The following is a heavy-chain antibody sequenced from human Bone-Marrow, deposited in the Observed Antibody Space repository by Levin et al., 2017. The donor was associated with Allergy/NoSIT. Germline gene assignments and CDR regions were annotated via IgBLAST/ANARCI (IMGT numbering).Heavy chain of an antibody. CDR3: ARDLNMAAPTNRLKPGY. Sequence: AGGSLRLSCAASGFIFSRYWMVWVRQAPGKGPEWVANINQDGREKFYVDSVKGRFTISRDNAKNSLYLQMNSLTAEDTAVYFCARDLNMAAPTNRLKPGYWGQGTLVTVSS. J-gene: IGHJ4*02. CDR1: GFIFSRYW. CDR2: INQDGREK. V-gene: IGHV3-7*04. D-gene: IGHD5-24*01.